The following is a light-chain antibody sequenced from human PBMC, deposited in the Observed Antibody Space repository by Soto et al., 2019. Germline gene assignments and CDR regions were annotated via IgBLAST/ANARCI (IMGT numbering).Light chain of an antibody. J-gene: IGLJ3*02. Sequence: QSVLTQPASVSGSPGQSITISCTGTSSDVGGYNYVSWYQQHPDKAPKLMIYEVTNRPSGVSNRFSGSKSGNTASLTISGLQAEDEADYYCSSFTTNRTLVFGGGTKVTVL. CDR2: EVT. V-gene: IGLV2-14*01. CDR1: SSDVGGYNY. CDR3: SSFTTNRTLV.